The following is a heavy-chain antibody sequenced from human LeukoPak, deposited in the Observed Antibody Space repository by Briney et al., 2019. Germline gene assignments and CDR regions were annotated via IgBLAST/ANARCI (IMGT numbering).Heavy chain of an antibody. CDR1: GFTFDDYA. Sequence: PGGSLRLSCAASGFTFDDYAMHWVRQAPGKGLGWVSLISWDGGSTYYVDSVKRRFTISRDNSKKSLYLQMDSLRAEDTALYYCTKDAALWSIYSIYSYMDVWGKGTTVTVSS. CDR3: TKDAALWSIYSIYSYMDV. J-gene: IGHJ6*03. V-gene: IGHV3-43D*03. D-gene: IGHD6-6*01. CDR2: ISWDGGST.